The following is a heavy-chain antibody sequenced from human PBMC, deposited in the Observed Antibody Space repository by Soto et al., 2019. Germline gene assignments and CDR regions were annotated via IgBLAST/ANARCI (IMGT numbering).Heavy chain of an antibody. Sequence: GGSLRLSCAASGFTFSSYAMSWVRQAPGKGLEWVSAISGSGGSTYYADSVKGRFTISRDNSKNTLYLQMNSLRAEDTAVYYCAKDAGKGQYYYYYMDVWGKGPTVTVSS. D-gene: IGHD6-13*01. CDR2: ISGSGGST. CDR3: AKDAGKGQYYYYYMDV. CDR1: GFTFSSYA. J-gene: IGHJ6*03. V-gene: IGHV3-23*01.